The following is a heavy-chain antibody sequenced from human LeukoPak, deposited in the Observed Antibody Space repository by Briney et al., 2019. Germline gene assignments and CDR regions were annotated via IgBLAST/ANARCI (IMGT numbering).Heavy chain of an antibody. CDR3: ARERTREYFDY. CDR2: IYSGGST. V-gene: IGHV3-66*01. D-gene: IGHD2-15*01. Sequence: GGSLRLSCAASGFTVSSNYMSWVRQAPGKGLEWVSVIYSGGSTYYADSVKGRFTISRDNSENTLYLQMNSLRAEDTAVYYCARERTREYFDYWGQGTLVTVSS. CDR1: GFTVSSNY. J-gene: IGHJ4*02.